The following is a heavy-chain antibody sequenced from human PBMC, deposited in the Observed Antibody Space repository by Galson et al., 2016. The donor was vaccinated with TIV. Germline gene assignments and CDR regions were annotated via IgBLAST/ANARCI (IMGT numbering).Heavy chain of an antibody. V-gene: IGHV1-18*01. D-gene: IGHD1-26*01. CDR1: GYTFTNYG. CDR3: ARGGGNYRWYFDL. CDR2: ISTYTGDT. J-gene: IGHJ2*01. Sequence: SVKVSCKASGYTFTNYGINWVRQAPGQGLEWVGRISTYTGDTNYAQRLQDRVILTTDTSTSTAYMELKSLRSDDTAVYFCARGGGNYRWYFDLWGRGTLVTDSS.